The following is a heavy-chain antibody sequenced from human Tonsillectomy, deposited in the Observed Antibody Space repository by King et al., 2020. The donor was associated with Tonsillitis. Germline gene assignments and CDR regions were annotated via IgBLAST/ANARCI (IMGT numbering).Heavy chain of an antibody. J-gene: IGHJ4*02. CDR1: GDSISSGNYY. D-gene: IGHD3-16*01. Sequence: VQLQESGPGLVKPSQTLSLTCAVSGDSISSGNYYWSWIRQPAGRGLEWIGRVSSSGSTNYTPSLESRVTISIDTSKNHFSLKLRSVTAADTAVYYCAREGVDYVWGSFPPFDYWGQGALVAVSS. V-gene: IGHV4-61*02. CDR3: AREGVDYVWGSFPPFDY. CDR2: VSSSGST.